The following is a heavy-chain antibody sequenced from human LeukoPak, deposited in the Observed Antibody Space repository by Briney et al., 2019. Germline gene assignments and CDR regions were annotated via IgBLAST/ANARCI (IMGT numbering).Heavy chain of an antibody. CDR3: ARDDWNDRDFDY. CDR2: ISSSSSYI. CDR1: GFTFSSYS. D-gene: IGHD1-1*01. V-gene: IGHV3-21*01. J-gene: IGHJ4*02. Sequence: GGSLRLSCAASGFTFSSYSMNRVRQAPGKGLEWVSSISSSSSYIYYADSVKGRFTISRDNAKNSLYLQMNSLRAEGTAVYYCARDDWNDRDFDYWGQGTLVTVSS.